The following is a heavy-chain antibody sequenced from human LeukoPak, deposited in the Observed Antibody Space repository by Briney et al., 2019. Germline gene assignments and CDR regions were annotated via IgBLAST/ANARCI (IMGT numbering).Heavy chain of an antibody. CDR3: ARRSQGYAVRWYFDL. CDR2: ISYDGSNT. V-gene: IGHV3-30*03. CDR1: GFTFSSYA. Sequence: GGSLRPSCAASGFTFSSYAMHWGRQAPGKGLEWVAVISYDGSNTYYADSVKGRFTISRDNSKNTMYLQMNSLRDEDTAVYYCARRSQGYAVRWYFDLWGRGTLVTVSS. J-gene: IGHJ2*01. D-gene: IGHD5-12*01.